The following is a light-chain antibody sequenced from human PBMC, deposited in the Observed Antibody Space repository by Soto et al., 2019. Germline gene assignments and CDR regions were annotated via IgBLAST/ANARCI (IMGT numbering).Light chain of an antibody. CDR1: SSNIGTNT. Sequence: QSVLTQPPSASGTPGQRVTIFCSGSSSNIGTNTVIWYQQLPGAAPKLLIYRDNQRPSGVPDRFSGSKSGTSASLAISGLQYDDEADYYCEAWDVSPVVFGGGTKLTVL. CDR3: EAWDVSPVV. CDR2: RDN. J-gene: IGLJ2*01. V-gene: IGLV1-44*01.